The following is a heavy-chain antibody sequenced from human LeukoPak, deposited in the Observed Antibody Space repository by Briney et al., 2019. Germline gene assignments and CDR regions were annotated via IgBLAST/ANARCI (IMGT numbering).Heavy chain of an antibody. CDR1: GFTFSSYA. V-gene: IGHV3-30-3*01. D-gene: IGHD3-9*01. Sequence: PGRSLRLSCVASGFTFSSYAMHWVRQAPGKGLEWVAVISYDGSNKYYADSVKGRFTISRDNSKNTLYLQMNSLRAEDTAVYYCASDDYDILTGYRPFDYWGQGTLVTVSS. J-gene: IGHJ4*02. CDR2: ISYDGSNK. CDR3: ASDDYDILTGYRPFDY.